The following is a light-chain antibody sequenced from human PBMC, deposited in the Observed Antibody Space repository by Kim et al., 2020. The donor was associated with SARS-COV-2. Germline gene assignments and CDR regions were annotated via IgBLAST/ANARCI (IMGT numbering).Light chain of an antibody. J-gene: IGLJ2*01. CDR1: SSDVGSYNR. V-gene: IGLV2-18*02. CDR2: EVS. Sequence: GQSVTLSCTGTSSDVGSYNRVSWYQQPPGTAPKLIIYEVSDRPSGVPHRFSGSKSGNTASLTISWLQTEDEADYYCSSYTSSSTLIFGGGTKVTVL. CDR3: SSYTSSSTLI.